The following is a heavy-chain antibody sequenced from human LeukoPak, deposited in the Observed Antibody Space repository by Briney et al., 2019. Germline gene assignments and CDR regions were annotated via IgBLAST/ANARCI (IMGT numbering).Heavy chain of an antibody. D-gene: IGHD4-23*01. V-gene: IGHV3-30*04. J-gene: IGHJ4*02. Sequence: GRSLRLSCAASGFTFSSYAMHWVRQAPGKGLEWVAVISYDGSNKYYADSVKGRFTISRDNSKNTLYLQMNSLRAEDTAVYYCARDYGGSSPFDYWGQGTLVTVSS. CDR3: ARDYGGSSPFDY. CDR1: GFTFSSYA. CDR2: ISYDGSNK.